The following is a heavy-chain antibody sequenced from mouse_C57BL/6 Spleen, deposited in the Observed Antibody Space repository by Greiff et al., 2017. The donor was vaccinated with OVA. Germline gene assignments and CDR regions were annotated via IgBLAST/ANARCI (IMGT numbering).Heavy chain of an antibody. CDR2: IYPGDGDT. CDR1: GYAFSSYW. CDR3: ARRGLGRAMDY. V-gene: IGHV1-80*01. J-gene: IGHJ4*01. D-gene: IGHD4-1*01. Sequence: VQLQQSGAELVKPGASVKISCKASGYAFSSYWMNWVKQRPGKGLEWIGQIYPGDGDTNYNGKFKGKATLTADKSSSTAYMQLSSLTSEDSAVYFCARRGLGRAMDYWGQGTSVTVSS.